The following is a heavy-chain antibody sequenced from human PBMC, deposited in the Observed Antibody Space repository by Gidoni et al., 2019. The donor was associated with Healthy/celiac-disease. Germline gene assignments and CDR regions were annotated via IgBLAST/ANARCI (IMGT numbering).Heavy chain of an antibody. D-gene: IGHD6-13*01. J-gene: IGHJ3*02. CDR2: ISGSGGST. CDR1: GFTFSSYA. Sequence: EVQLLESGGGLVQPGGSLRLSCAASGFTFSSYAMSWVRQAPGKGLEWVSAISGSGGSTYYADSVKGRFTISRDNSKNTLYLQMNSLRAEDTAVYYCAKDLPPYSSSWYGAFDIWGQGTMVTVSS. V-gene: IGHV3-23*01. CDR3: AKDLPPYSSSWYGAFDI.